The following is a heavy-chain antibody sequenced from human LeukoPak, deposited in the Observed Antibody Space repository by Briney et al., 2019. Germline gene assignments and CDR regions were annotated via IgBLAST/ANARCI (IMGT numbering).Heavy chain of an antibody. Sequence: GGSLRLFCPASGFTFSSYAMSWGRQAPGKGLELVSSISGSGGYTYQADSVKGRFTISRDNSKNTLYLQMNSLRAEATAVYYCAKDLRSGSYTHYFDSWGQGTLVTVSS. V-gene: IGHV3-23*01. CDR1: GFTFSSYA. D-gene: IGHD3-10*01. J-gene: IGHJ4*02. CDR3: AKDLRSGSYTHYFDS. CDR2: ISGSGGYT.